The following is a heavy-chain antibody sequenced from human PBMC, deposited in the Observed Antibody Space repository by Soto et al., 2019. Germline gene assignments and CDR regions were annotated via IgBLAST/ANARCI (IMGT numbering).Heavy chain of an antibody. D-gene: IGHD5-18*01. CDR1: GFTFSSYA. CDR3: ANQRINSYGPLPLDD. J-gene: IGHJ4*02. CDR2: ISGSGGST. V-gene: IGHV3-23*01. Sequence: PGGSLRLSCAASGFTFSSYAMSWVRQAPGKGLEWVSAISGSGGSTYYADSGKGRFTISRDNSKNTLYLQMNSLRAEDTAVYYCANQRINSYGPLPLDDWGQGTRVTVSS.